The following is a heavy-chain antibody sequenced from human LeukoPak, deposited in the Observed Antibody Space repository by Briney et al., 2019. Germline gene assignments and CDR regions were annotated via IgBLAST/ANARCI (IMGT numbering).Heavy chain of an antibody. Sequence: GGSLRLSCAASGFTFSSYGMHWVRQAPGKGLEWVAFIRYDGSNKYYADSVKGRFTISRDNSKNTLYLQMNSLRAEDTAVYYCAKAPGRGYYMYYFDYWGHGTLVTVSS. V-gene: IGHV3-30*02. D-gene: IGHD3-3*01. J-gene: IGHJ4*01. CDR3: AKAPGRGYYMYYFDY. CDR1: GFTFSSYG. CDR2: IRYDGSNK.